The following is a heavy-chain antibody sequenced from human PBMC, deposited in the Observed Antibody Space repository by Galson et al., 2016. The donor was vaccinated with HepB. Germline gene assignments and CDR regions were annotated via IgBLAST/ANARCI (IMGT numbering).Heavy chain of an antibody. CDR2: ISDDEKSK. CDR3: ARVGSPPYTDYVWGSLDY. J-gene: IGHJ4*02. D-gene: IGHD3-16*01. Sequence: SLRLSCAASGFTFRYYALQWVRQAPGKGLEWVAVISDDEKSKYYADSVKGRFTISRDNSNDILYLQMNSLRPEDAAMYYCARVGSPPYTDYVWGSLDYWGQGTLVTVSS. V-gene: IGHV3-30*04. CDR1: GFTFRYYA.